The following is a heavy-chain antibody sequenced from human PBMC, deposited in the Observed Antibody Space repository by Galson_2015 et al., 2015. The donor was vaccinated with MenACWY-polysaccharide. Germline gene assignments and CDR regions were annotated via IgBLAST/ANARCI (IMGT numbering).Heavy chain of an antibody. J-gene: IGHJ4*02. V-gene: IGHV3-48*02. D-gene: IGHD1-26*01. CDR1: GFTFSSYS. Sequence: SLRLSCAASGFTFSSYSMNLVRQAPGKGLEWVSYISSGGTIYYADSVKGRFTISRDNAKNSLYLQMNSLRDDDTAVYYCARVLKGLVGATPDYWGQGTLVTVSS. CDR2: ISSGGTI. CDR3: ARVLKGLVGATPDY.